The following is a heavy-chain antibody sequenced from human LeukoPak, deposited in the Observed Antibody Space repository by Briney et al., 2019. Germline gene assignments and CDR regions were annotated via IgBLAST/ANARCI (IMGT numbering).Heavy chain of an antibody. V-gene: IGHV3-64*01. Sequence: GGSLRLSCAASGFTFSNYAMHWVRQAPGKGLEYVSAISYSGGDTYYANSVKGRFAISTDNSKNTLYLQMGSLRAEDTAVYYCARGDFWNSYYLFDYWGQGTLVTVSS. J-gene: IGHJ4*02. CDR2: ISYSGGDT. CDR3: ARGDFWNSYYLFDY. D-gene: IGHD3-3*01. CDR1: GFTFSNYA.